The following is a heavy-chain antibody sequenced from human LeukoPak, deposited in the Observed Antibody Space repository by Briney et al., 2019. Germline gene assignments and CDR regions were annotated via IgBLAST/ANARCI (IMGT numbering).Heavy chain of an antibody. Sequence: ASVKVSCKASGYTFTGYYMHWVRQAPGQGLEWMGWINPNSGGTNYAQRFQGRVTMTRDTSISTAYMELSRLRSDDTAVYYCARVRITMIVVSRPEGTAFDIWGQGTMVTVSS. D-gene: IGHD3-22*01. CDR2: INPNSGGT. CDR3: ARVRITMIVVSRPEGTAFDI. V-gene: IGHV1-2*02. CDR1: GYTFTGYY. J-gene: IGHJ3*02.